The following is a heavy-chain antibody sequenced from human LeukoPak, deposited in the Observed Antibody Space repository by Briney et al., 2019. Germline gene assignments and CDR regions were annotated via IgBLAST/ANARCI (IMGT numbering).Heavy chain of an antibody. CDR3: AKHRLWERRRGDYFDY. D-gene: IGHD1-26*01. Sequence: PGGSLRLSCAASGFTFSSYAMSWVRPAPGKGLEWVSAISGSGGSTYYADSVKGRFPISRDNSKNTLYLQMNSLRAENTTVYYCAKHRLWERRRGDYFDYWDQGTLVTVSS. CDR1: GFTFSSYA. CDR2: ISGSGGST. J-gene: IGHJ4*02. V-gene: IGHV3-23*01.